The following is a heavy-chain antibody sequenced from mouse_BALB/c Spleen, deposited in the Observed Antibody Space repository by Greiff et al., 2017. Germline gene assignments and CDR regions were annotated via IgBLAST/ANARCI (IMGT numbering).Heavy chain of an antibody. CDR3: ARDGYDRED. D-gene: IGHD2-2*01. CDR2: ISYDGSN. V-gene: IGHV3-6*02. J-gene: IGHJ2*01. CDR1: GFSITSGYY. Sequence: ESGPGLVKPSQSLSLTCSVSGFSITSGYYWYLIRQPPGNLLEWMGYISYDGSNNYNPSLKNRITITRDTSKNQFFLKLNSVTTEDTATYYCARDGYDREDWGQGTTLTVSS.